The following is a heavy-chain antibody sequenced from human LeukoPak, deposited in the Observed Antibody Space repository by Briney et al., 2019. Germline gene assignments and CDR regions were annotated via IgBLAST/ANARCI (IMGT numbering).Heavy chain of an antibody. CDR1: GYTFTSYG. CDR2: ISAYNGNT. Sequence: ASVKVSCKASGYTFTSYGISWVRQAPGQGLEWMGWISAYNGNTNYAQKLQGRVTMTTDTSTSTAYMELRSLRSDDTAVYYCARAPRRYCSGGSCYSSGPRYVSYYYMDVWGKGTTVTVSS. D-gene: IGHD2-15*01. CDR3: ARAPRRYCSGGSCYSSGPRYVSYYYMDV. J-gene: IGHJ6*03. V-gene: IGHV1-18*01.